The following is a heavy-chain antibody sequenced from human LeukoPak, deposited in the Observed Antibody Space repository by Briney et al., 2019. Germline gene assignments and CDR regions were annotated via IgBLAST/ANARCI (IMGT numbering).Heavy chain of an antibody. CDR1: GFTFSSYA. V-gene: IGHV3-23*01. CDR2: ISGSGGST. Sequence: GGSLRLSCAASGFTFSSYAMSWVRQAPGKGLEWVSAISGSGGSTYYAESVKGRFTISRDNSKNTLYLQMNSLRAEDTAVYYCAKVPYDILTGYFFPDYWGQGTLVTVSS. CDR3: AKVPYDILTGYFFPDY. D-gene: IGHD3-9*01. J-gene: IGHJ4*02.